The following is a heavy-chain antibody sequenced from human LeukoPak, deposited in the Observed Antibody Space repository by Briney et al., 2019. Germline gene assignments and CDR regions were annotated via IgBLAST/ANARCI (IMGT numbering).Heavy chain of an antibody. CDR2: IIPIFGTA. D-gene: IGHD2-15*01. J-gene: IGHJ6*02. CDR3: ATPATLVVVVAATDYYYYGMDV. Sequence: SVKVSCKASGYTFTSYGISWVRQAPGQGLEWMGGIIPIFGTANYAQKFQGRVTITADESTSTAYMELSSLRSEDTAVYYCATPATLVVVVAATDYYYYGMDVWGQGTTVTVSS. CDR1: GYTFTSYG. V-gene: IGHV1-69*13.